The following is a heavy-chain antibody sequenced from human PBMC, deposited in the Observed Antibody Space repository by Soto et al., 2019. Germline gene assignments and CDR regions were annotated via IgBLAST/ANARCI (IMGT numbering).Heavy chain of an antibody. CDR3: ASLTRPTSGPLYYFDY. CDR1: GGSISGYY. V-gene: IGHV4-59*01. Sequence: SETLSLTCTVSGGSISGYYWSWIRQPPGKGLEWIGYIHYSGNTNYNPSLKSRVTISVETSKNRCSLKVNSVTAADTAVYFCASLTRPTSGPLYYFDYWGQGFLVTVSS. J-gene: IGHJ4*02. CDR2: IHYSGNT. D-gene: IGHD2-2*01.